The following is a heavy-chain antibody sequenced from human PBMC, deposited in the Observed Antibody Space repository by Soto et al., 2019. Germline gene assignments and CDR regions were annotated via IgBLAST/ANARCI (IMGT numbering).Heavy chain of an antibody. CDR1: GGSISSSSYY. CDR3: ARRRVDYYPRYFDY. J-gene: IGHJ4*02. CDR2: IYYSGST. Sequence: SETLSLTCTVSGGSISSSSYYWGWIRQPPGKGLEWIGSIYYSGSTYYNPSLKSRVTISVDTSKNQFSLKLSSVTAADTAVYYCARRRVDYYPRYFDYWGQGTLVTVSS. D-gene: IGHD3-10*01. V-gene: IGHV4-39*01.